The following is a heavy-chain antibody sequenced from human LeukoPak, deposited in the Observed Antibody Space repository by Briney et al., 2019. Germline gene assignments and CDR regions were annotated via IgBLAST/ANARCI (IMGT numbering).Heavy chain of an antibody. CDR3: ARGADYFDY. CDR1: GGSISSGSYY. Sequence: SETLSLTCTVSGGSISSGSYYWSWIRQPAGKGLEWIGRIYTSGSTNYNPSLKSRVTISVDTSKNQFSLKLSSVTAADTAVYYCARGADYFDYWGQGTLVTVSS. D-gene: IGHD6-25*01. J-gene: IGHJ4*02. CDR2: IYTSGST. V-gene: IGHV4-61*02.